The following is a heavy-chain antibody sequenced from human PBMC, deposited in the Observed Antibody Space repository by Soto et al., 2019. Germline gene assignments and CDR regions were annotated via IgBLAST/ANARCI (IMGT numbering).Heavy chain of an antibody. CDR3: AKEEDCSSGSCYSIYGYFQH. CDR1: GGTFSSYT. CDR2: IIPILGIA. V-gene: IGHV1-69*08. J-gene: IGHJ1*01. Sequence: QVQLVQSGAEVKKPGSSVKVSCKASGGTFSSYTISWVRQAPGQGLEWMGRIIPILGIANYAQKFQGRVTITADKSTSTAYMELSSLRSEYTAVYYCAKEEDCSSGSCYSIYGYFQHWGQGTLVTVSS. D-gene: IGHD2-15*01.